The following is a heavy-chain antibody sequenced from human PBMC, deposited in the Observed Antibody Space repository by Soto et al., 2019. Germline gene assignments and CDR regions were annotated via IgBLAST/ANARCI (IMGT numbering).Heavy chain of an antibody. CDR3: ARQRGYSYGHHDY. CDR1: GGSISSGGYY. J-gene: IGHJ4*02. V-gene: IGHV4-31*03. CDR2: IYYSGST. D-gene: IGHD5-18*01. Sequence: QVQLQESGPGLVKPSQTLSLTCTVSGGSISSGGYYWSWNRQHPGKGLEWIGYIYYSGSTYYNPSLKSRVTISVDTSKNQFSLKLSSVTAADTAVYYCARQRGYSYGHHDYWGQGTLVTVSS.